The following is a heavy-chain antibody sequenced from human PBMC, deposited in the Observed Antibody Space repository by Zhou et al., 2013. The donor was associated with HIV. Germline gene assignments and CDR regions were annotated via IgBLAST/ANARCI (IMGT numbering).Heavy chain of an antibody. D-gene: IGHD1-26*01. Sequence: QVQLVQSGAEVKKPGSSVRVSCRASGGTFSADALNWVRQAPGQGLEWMGGITPIFGTPNYAQKFRGRVTITTDDSTSTAYMQLSSLRSEDTAVYYCARRSGRYFDIWGRGILVTVSS. V-gene: IGHV1-69*05. J-gene: IGHJ2*01. CDR1: GGTFSADA. CDR2: ITPIFGTP. CDR3: ARRSGRYFDI.